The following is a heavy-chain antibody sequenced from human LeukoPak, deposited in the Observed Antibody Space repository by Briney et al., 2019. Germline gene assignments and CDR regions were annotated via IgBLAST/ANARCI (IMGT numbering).Heavy chain of an antibody. Sequence: PSGTLSLTCTVSGGSIISFYWSWIRQPPGKGLEWIGYIYYSGSTNYNPSLKSRASISVDTSKNQFSLNLSSVTAADTAVYYCARDGYGDRNFDYWGQGTLVTVSS. CDR1: GGSIISFY. V-gene: IGHV4-59*01. CDR3: ARDGYGDRNFDY. J-gene: IGHJ4*02. D-gene: IGHD4-17*01. CDR2: IYYSGST.